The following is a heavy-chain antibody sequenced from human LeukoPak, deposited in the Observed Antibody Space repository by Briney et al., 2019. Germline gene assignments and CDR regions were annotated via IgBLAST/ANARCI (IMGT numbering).Heavy chain of an antibody. CDR1: GFTFSNYG. V-gene: IGHV3-30*02. D-gene: IGHD6-19*01. J-gene: IGHJ3*02. CDR2: IRYDGSNK. Sequence: GGSLRLSCAASGFTFSNYGIHWVRQAPGNGLEWVAFIRYDGSNKYYADSVKGRFTISRDNSKNTLYLQMNSLRAEDTVVYYCAGELAVADSIWGQGTMVTVSS. CDR3: AGELAVADSI.